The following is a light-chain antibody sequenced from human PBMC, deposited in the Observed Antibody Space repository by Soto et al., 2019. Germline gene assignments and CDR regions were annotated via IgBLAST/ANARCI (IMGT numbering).Light chain of an antibody. J-gene: IGKJ1*01. V-gene: IGKV2-28*01. Sequence: DIVMTQSPLSLPVTPGESASISCRSSQSLLHSSGYNYLDWYLQKPGQSPQLLIYLGFSRASGVPDRCSGSGSGTDFTLKISRVEAEDVGVYYCMQALQTPRTFGQGTRVQV. CDR3: MQALQTPRT. CDR2: LGF. CDR1: QSLLHSSGYNY.